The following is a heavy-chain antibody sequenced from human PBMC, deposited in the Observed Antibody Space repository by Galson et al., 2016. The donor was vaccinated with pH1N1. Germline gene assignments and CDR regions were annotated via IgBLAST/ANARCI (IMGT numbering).Heavy chain of an antibody. Sequence: SLRLSCAASGFTFSTYAMSWVRQAPGKGLEWVPTITARGIGSYYADSVKGRFTISRDNSKNTLYLQLNSLRAEDTAVYFCANGRDYYDSSVYYPSGWFDPWGQGTLVTVSS. CDR1: GFTFSTYA. V-gene: IGHV3-23*01. J-gene: IGHJ5*02. CDR3: ANGRDYYDSSVYYPSGWFDP. D-gene: IGHD3-22*01. CDR2: ITARGIGS.